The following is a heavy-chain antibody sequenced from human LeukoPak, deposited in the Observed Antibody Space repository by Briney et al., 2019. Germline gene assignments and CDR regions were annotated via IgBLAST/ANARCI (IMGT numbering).Heavy chain of an antibody. V-gene: IGHV3-9*03. J-gene: IGHJ4*02. CDR3: AKGSLSSSYSSGWYPFDY. CDR1: GFTFDDYA. CDR2: ISWNSGSI. Sequence: GGSLRLSCAASGFTFDDYAMHWVRQAPGKGLEWVSGISWNSGSIGYADSVKGRFTISRDNAKNSMYLQMNSLRAEDMALYYCAKGSLSSSYSSGWYPFDYWGQGTLVTVSS. D-gene: IGHD6-19*01.